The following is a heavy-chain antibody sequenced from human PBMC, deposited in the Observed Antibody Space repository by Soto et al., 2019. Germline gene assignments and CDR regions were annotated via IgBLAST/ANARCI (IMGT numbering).Heavy chain of an antibody. Sequence: TGGSLRLSCAASGFSFSSYGMHWVRQAPGKGLEWVAVISYDGSNKFYADSVKGRFTISRDNSKNTLYLQMNSLRVEDTAVYYCAKDRIGFTHYFDYWGQGTLVTVSS. CDR2: ISYDGSNK. V-gene: IGHV3-30*18. CDR3: AKDRIGFTHYFDY. J-gene: IGHJ4*02. CDR1: GFSFSSYG. D-gene: IGHD2-2*03.